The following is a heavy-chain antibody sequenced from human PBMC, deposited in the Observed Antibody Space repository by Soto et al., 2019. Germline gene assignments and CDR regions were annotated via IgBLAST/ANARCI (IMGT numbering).Heavy chain of an antibody. J-gene: IGHJ4*02. D-gene: IGHD3-9*01. CDR3: STGRYYDILTRTVFDY. V-gene: IGHV3-15*01. CDR2: IKSKTDGGTT. Sequence: GGSLRLSCAASGFTFSNAWMSWVRQAPGKGLEWVGRIKSKTDGGTTDYAAPVKGRFTISRDDSKNTLYLQMNRLKTEDTAVYYCSTGRYYDILTRTVFDYGGQGTLVTVSS. CDR1: GFTFSNAW.